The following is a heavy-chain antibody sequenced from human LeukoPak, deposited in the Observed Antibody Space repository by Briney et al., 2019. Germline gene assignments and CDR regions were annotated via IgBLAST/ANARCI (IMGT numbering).Heavy chain of an antibody. CDR3: ATLYDRSGYGAFDI. J-gene: IGHJ3*02. CDR1: GFTVSTNY. CDR2: LYSAGTT. Sequence: PGGSLRLSCAASGFTVSTNYMGWVRQAPGKGLEWVSVLYSAGTTYYPDSVKGRFTISRDNSQNTLYLQLDSLRAEDTAVYYCATLYDRSGYGAFDIWGQGTMVTVSS. D-gene: IGHD3-22*01. V-gene: IGHV3-66*02.